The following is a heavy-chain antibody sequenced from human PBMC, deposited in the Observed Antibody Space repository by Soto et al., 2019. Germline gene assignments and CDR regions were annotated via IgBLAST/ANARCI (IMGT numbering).Heavy chain of an antibody. D-gene: IGHD5-18*01. CDR1: GFTFSDYS. CDR2: ISSSSAYI. J-gene: IGHJ4*02. Sequence: PGGSLRLSCSASGFTFSDYSMNWVRQAPGKGLEWVSSISSSSAYIYYANSMKGRFTISRDNAKNSLYLQMNSLRAEDTAVYYCARGTAEGTWIQLWLRIPRVIDYWGQGTLVTVSS. V-gene: IGHV3-21*01. CDR3: ARGTAEGTWIQLWLRIPRVIDY.